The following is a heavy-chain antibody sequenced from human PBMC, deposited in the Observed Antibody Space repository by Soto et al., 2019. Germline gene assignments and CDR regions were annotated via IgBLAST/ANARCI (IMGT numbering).Heavy chain of an antibody. J-gene: IGHJ6*03. Sequence: PGGSLRLSCAASGFTFSSYAMSWVRQAPGKGLEWVSAISGSGGSTYYADSVKGRFTISRDNSKNTLYLQMNSLRAEDTAVYYCAKELVRMVYAFRYMDVWGKGTTVTVSS. CDR1: GFTFSSYA. D-gene: IGHD2-8*01. V-gene: IGHV3-23*01. CDR2: ISGSGGST. CDR3: AKELVRMVYAFRYMDV.